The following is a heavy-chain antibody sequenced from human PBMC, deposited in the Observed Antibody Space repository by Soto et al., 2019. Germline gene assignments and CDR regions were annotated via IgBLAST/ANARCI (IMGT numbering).Heavy chain of an antibody. CDR1: GFTFSSYG. D-gene: IGHD3-22*01. J-gene: IGHJ3*02. Sequence: PGGSLRLSCAASGFTFSSYGMHWVRQAPGKGLEWVAVIWYDGSNKYYADSVKGRFTISRDNSKNTLYLQMNSLRAEDTAVYYCARDRDYYDREPYDAFDIWGQGTMVTVSS. CDR2: IWYDGSNK. CDR3: ARDRDYYDREPYDAFDI. V-gene: IGHV3-33*01.